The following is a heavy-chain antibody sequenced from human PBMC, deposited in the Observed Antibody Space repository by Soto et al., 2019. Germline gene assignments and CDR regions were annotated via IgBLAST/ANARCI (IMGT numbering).Heavy chain of an antibody. D-gene: IGHD3-9*01. CDR2: SYSTGGT. CDR1: GFTLGKYT. J-gene: IGHJ4*02. V-gene: IGHV3-23*01. Sequence: EVLLLESGGDVVQPGGSLGLSCAASGFTLGKYTMGWVRQAPGKGLEWVAESYSTGGTEYADSVKGRFTISRDNSKNTLFLQMNSLGVEDTAFYYCARDREPDGIWTFDSWGQGTLVTVSS. CDR3: ARDREPDGIWTFDS.